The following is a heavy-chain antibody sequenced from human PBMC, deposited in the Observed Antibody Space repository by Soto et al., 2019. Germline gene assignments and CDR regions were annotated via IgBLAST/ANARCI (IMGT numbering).Heavy chain of an antibody. Sequence: GGSLRLSCAASGFTFSSYSMNWVRQAPGKGLEWVSYISSSSSTIYYADSVKGRFTISRDNAKNSLYLQMNSLRAEDTAVYYCAREVVSDFWSGNPESDDWGQGTPVTVAS. D-gene: IGHD3-3*01. CDR1: GFTFSSYS. CDR3: AREVVSDFWSGNPESDD. J-gene: IGHJ4*02. V-gene: IGHV3-48*01. CDR2: ISSSSSTI.